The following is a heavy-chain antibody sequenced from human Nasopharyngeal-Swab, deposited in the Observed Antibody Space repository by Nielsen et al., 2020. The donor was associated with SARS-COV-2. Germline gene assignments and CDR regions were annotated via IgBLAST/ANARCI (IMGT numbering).Heavy chain of an antibody. CDR1: GFTFNYFG. D-gene: IGHD2-21*01. V-gene: IGHV3-30*18. CDR2: ISYEGSIR. J-gene: IGHJ4*02. Sequence: GGSLRLSCAASGFTFNYFGMHWVRQAPGKGLEWVAFISYEGSIRNYIDSVKGRFTVSRDSSKNTVYLQMNSLRPDDTAVYLCAKSMAYFQLSGTYNLDFWGQGTLVTVSS. CDR3: AKSMAYFQLSGTYNLDF.